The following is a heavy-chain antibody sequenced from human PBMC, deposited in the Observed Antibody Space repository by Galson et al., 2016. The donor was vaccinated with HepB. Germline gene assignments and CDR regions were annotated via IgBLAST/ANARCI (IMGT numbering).Heavy chain of an antibody. J-gene: IGHJ6*02. CDR1: GFIFSSYA. Sequence: SLRLSCAASGFIFSSYAMSWVRQAPGKGLEWVSTISGNGGSTYYADSVKGRFTISRDNSKNTLYLQMNSLRAEDTTVYYCAKEGTIFGAVPYGMDVWGQGATVTVSS. V-gene: IGHV3-23*01. CDR2: ISGNGGST. CDR3: AKEGTIFGAVPYGMDV. D-gene: IGHD3-3*01.